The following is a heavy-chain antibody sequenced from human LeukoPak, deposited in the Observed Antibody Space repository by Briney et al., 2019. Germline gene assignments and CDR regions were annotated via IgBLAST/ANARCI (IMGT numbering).Heavy chain of an antibody. J-gene: IGHJ6*03. CDR3: ARYIRGPDYYIDV. CDR2: IYTSGST. V-gene: IGHV4-4*07. CDR1: GGSISSYY. D-gene: IGHD1-14*01. Sequence: PSETLSLTCTVSGGSISSYYWSWIRQPAGKGLEWIGRIYTSGSTNYNPSLNSRLTISLDTSKTRFSLKLSSVTAADTAKYFCARYIRGPDYYIDVWGRGTTVTVSS.